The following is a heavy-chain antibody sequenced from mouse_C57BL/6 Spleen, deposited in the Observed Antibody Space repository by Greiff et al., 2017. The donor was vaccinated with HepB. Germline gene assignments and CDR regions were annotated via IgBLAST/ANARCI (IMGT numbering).Heavy chain of an antibody. J-gene: IGHJ4*01. CDR3: TSYYLLDAMDY. Sequence: EVQRVESGGGLVQPGGSMKLSCAASGFTFSDAWMDWVRQSPEKGLEWVAEIRNKANNHATYYAESVKGRFTISRDDSKSSVYLQMNSLRAEDTGIYYCTSYYLLDAMDYWGQGTSVTVSS. D-gene: IGHD1-1*01. V-gene: IGHV6-6*01. CDR2: IRNKANNHAT. CDR1: GFTFSDAW.